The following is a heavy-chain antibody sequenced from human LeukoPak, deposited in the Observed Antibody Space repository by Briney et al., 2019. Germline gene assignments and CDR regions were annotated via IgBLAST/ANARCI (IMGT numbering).Heavy chain of an antibody. CDR3: ASGAPRSGFY. CDR2: IYTSGST. J-gene: IGHJ4*02. V-gene: IGHV4-61*02. Sequence: SETLSLTCTVSGGSISSGSYYWSWIRQPAGKGLEWIGRIYTSGSTNYNPSLKSRVTISIDTSKNQFSLKLSSVTAADTAVYYCASGAPRSGFYWGQGTLVTVSP. CDR1: GGSISSGSYY. D-gene: IGHD5-18*01.